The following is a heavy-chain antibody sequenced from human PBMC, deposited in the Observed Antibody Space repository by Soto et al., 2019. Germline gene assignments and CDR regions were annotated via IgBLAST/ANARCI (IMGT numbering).Heavy chain of an antibody. J-gene: IGHJ4*02. CDR2: IWYDGSNK. V-gene: IGHV3-33*01. CDR3: AREYGRYCSGGSCYSTDY. CDR1: GFTFSSYG. Sequence: PGESLKISCAASGFTFSSYGMHWVRQAPGKGLEWVAVIWYDGSNKYYADSVKGRFTISRDNSKNTLYLQMNSLRAEDTAVYYCAREYGRYCSGGSCYSTDYWGQGTLVTVSS. D-gene: IGHD2-15*01.